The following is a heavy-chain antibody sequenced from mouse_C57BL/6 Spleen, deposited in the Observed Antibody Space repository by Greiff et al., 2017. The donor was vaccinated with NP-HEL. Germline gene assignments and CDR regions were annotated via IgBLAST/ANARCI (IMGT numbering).Heavy chain of an antibody. D-gene: IGHD2-1*01. Sequence: EVKLQQSGPELVKPGASVKMSCKASGYTFTDYNMHWVKQSHGKSLEWIGHINPNNGGTSYNQKFKGKATLTVNKSSSTAYMELRSLTSEDSAVYYGARGDYYGNLYYFDYWGQGTTLTVAS. CDR3: ARGDYYGNLYYFDY. CDR2: INPNNGGT. J-gene: IGHJ2*01. CDR1: GYTFTDYN. V-gene: IGHV1-22*01.